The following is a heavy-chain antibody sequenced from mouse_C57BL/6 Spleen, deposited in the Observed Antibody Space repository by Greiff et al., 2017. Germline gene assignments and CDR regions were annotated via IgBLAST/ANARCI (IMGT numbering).Heavy chain of an antibody. V-gene: IGHV1-59*01. J-gene: IGHJ3*01. D-gene: IGHD2-3*01. CDR2: IDPSDSYT. CDR3: ATGGRWLGIFAY. Sequence: QVQLQQPGAELVRPGTSVKLSCKASGYTFTSYWMHWVKQRPGQGLEWIGVIDPSDSYTNYNQKFKGKAPLTVDTSSSTAYLRLSSLTSEDSAVYYCATGGRWLGIFAYWGQGTLVTVSA. CDR1: GYTFTSYW.